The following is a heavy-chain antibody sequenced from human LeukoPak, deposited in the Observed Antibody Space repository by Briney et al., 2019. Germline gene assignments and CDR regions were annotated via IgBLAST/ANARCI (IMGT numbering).Heavy chain of an antibody. CDR3: ARRANYYNSSGYLAFDF. D-gene: IGHD3-22*01. Sequence: PGGSLRLSCAASGFTFSSYWMSWVRQAPGKGLEWVANIKQDGSEKYYVDSVKGRFTISRDNAKNSLYLQMNSLRAEDTAVYYCARRANYYNSSGYLAFDFWGQGTLVTVSS. J-gene: IGHJ4*02. CDR2: IKQDGSEK. V-gene: IGHV3-7*01. CDR1: GFTFSSYW.